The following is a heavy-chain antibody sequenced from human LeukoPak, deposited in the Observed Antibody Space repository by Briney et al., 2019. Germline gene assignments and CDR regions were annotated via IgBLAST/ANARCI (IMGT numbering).Heavy chain of an antibody. D-gene: IGHD3-10*01. CDR1: GGSISSYY. CDR3: ARVIYGSGSCDFDV. V-gene: IGHV4-4*07. Sequence: SETLSLTCTVSGGSISSYYWSWIRQPAGKGLEWIGRIYTSGSTNYNPSLKSRVTMSVDTSKNQFSLKLSSVTAADTAVYYCARVIYGSGSCDFDVWGQGTMVTVSS. J-gene: IGHJ3*01. CDR2: IYTSGST.